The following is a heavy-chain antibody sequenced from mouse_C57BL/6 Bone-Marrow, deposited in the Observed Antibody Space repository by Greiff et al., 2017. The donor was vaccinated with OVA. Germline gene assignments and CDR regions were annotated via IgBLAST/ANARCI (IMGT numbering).Heavy chain of an antibody. V-gene: IGHV5-15*01. CDR2: ISYLAYSI. CDR3: ARHILYAMDY. Sequence: DVMLVESGGGLVQPGGSLKLSCAASGFTFSDYGMAWVRQAPRKGLEWVAFISYLAYSIYYVDSLKGRFIISRENAKNKLYLEMSSLRSEDTAMDYYARHILYAMDYWGQGTSVTVSA. CDR1: GFTFSDYG. J-gene: IGHJ4*01.